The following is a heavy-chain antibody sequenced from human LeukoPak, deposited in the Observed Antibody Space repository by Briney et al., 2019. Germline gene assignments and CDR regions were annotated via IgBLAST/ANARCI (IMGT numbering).Heavy chain of an antibody. V-gene: IGHV3-23*01. CDR1: GFTFSSYA. CDR3: ARSQDDAFDI. Sequence: GGSLRLSCAASGFTFSSYAMSWVRQAPGKGLEWVSAISGSGSSTYYADSVKGRFTISRENAKNSLYLQMNSLRAGDTAVYYCARSQDDAFDIWGQGTMVTVSS. CDR2: ISGSGSST. J-gene: IGHJ3*02.